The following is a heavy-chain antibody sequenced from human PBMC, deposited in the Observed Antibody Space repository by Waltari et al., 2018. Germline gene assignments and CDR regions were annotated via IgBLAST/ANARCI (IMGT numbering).Heavy chain of an antibody. J-gene: IGHJ4*02. CDR1: GYSFTSYW. CDR3: ARRSPGSNEPPYFDY. D-gene: IGHD1-26*01. CDR2: IYPGDSDT. Sequence: EVQLVQSGAEVKKPGESLKISCKGSGYSFTSYWIGWVRQMPGKGLEWMGIIYPGDSDTRYSPSFQGQGTISADKSIRTAYLQWRSLQASDTAMYYCARRSPGSNEPPYFDYWGQGTLVTVSS. V-gene: IGHV5-51*01.